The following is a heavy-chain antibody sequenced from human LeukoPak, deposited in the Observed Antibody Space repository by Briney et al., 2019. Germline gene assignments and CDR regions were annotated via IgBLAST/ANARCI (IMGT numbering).Heavy chain of an antibody. CDR1: GSTFSDYY. CDR3: ARDRGSSGWYRGGDWFDP. D-gene: IGHD6-19*01. Sequence: PGGSLRLSCAASGSTFSDYYMSWIRQAPGKGLEWVSYISSSGSTIYYADSVKGRFTISRDNAKNSLYLQMNSLRAEDTAVYYCARDRGSSGWYRGGDWFDPWGQGTLVTVSS. J-gene: IGHJ5*02. CDR2: ISSSGSTI. V-gene: IGHV3-11*01.